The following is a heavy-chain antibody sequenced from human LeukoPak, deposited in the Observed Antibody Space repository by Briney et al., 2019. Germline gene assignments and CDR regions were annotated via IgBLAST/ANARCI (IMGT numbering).Heavy chain of an antibody. V-gene: IGHV1-2*02. CDR2: INPNSGGT. CDR1: GYTFTGYY. CDR3: AREYSSGWSNWFDP. D-gene: IGHD6-19*01. J-gene: IGHJ5*02. Sequence: ASVKVSCKASGYTFTGYYMHWVRQAPGQGLEWMGWINPNSGGTNYAQKFQGRVTMTRGTSISTAYMELSRLRSDDTAVYYCAREYSSGWSNWFDPWGQGTLVTVSS.